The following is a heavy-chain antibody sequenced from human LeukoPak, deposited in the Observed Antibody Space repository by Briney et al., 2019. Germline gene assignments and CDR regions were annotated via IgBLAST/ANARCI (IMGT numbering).Heavy chain of an antibody. CDR3: ARVPIVVVVAAHLDY. Sequence: GASVKVSCKASGGTFSSYAISWVRQAPGQGLEWMGWISAYNGNTNYAQKLQGRVTMTTDTSTSTAYMELRSLRSDDTAVYYCARVPIVVVVAAHLDYWGQGTLVTVSS. V-gene: IGHV1-18*01. CDR2: ISAYNGNT. CDR1: GGTFSSYA. D-gene: IGHD2-15*01. J-gene: IGHJ4*02.